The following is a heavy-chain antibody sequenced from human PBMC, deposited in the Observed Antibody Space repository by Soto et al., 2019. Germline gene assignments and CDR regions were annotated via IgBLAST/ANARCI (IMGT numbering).Heavy chain of an antibody. CDR2: ISTYNGNT. V-gene: IGHV1-18*01. Sequence: QVQLEQSGAEVKKPGASAKVSCKASGYTFTSYGISWVRQAPGQGLEWMGWISTYNGNTKYAQKLQGRVTMTTDTSTSKVYMELRSLRSDDTAVYYCARDFGGKRSYYDSSAYEYYFDYWGQGTLVTVSS. J-gene: IGHJ4*02. D-gene: IGHD3-22*01. CDR3: ARDFGGKRSYYDSSAYEYYFDY. CDR1: GYTFTSYG.